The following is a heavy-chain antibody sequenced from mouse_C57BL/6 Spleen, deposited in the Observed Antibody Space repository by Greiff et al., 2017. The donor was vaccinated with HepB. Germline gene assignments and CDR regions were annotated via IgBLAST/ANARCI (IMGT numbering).Heavy chain of an antibody. Sequence: VKLMESGAELVRPGASVKLSCKASGYTFTDYYINWVKQRPGQGLEWIARIYPGSGNTYYNEKFKGKATLTAETSSSTAYMQLSSLTSEDSAVYFCARDWEAAYWGQGTLVTVSA. D-gene: IGHD4-1*01. V-gene: IGHV1-76*01. CDR2: IYPGSGNT. J-gene: IGHJ3*01. CDR3: ARDWEAAY. CDR1: GYTFTDYY.